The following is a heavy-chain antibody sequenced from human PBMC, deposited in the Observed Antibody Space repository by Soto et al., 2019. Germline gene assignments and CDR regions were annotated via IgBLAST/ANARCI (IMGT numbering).Heavy chain of an antibody. CDR3: ARGAYQSLDN. CDR2: INPNDGGT. J-gene: IGHJ4*02. CDR1: GYTVTTHH. D-gene: IGHD3-16*01. Sequence: QVQLLQSGAEVQKPGASVKVSCKASGYTVTTHHVHWVRQAPGQGLAWVGIINPNDGGTRYAQKFQGRVTMTRDTSTSTVYVELSSLASEDTAVYYCARGAYQSLDNWCPGTLVTVSS. V-gene: IGHV1-46*01.